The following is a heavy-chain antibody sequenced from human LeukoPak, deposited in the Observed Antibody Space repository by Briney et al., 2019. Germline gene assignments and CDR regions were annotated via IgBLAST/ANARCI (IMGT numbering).Heavy chain of an antibody. D-gene: IGHD1-14*01. V-gene: IGHV1-3*01. CDR2: INAGNGNT. CDR3: AKEETHHVYYGMDV. Sequence: VASVKVSCKASGYTFTSYATHWVRQAPGQRPEWMGWINAGNGNTKYSQKFQGRVTITRDTSASTAYMELRSLRSDDTAVYYCAKEETHHVYYGMDVWGQGTMVTVSS. CDR1: GYTFTSYA. J-gene: IGHJ6*02.